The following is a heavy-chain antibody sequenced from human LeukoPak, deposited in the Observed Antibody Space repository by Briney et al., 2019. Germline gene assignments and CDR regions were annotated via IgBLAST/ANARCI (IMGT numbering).Heavy chain of an antibody. CDR1: GGSISSGDYY. J-gene: IGHJ4*02. CDR3: AREGSGGSYYFDY. Sequence: PSQTLSLTCTVSGGSISSGDYYWSWIRQPPGKGPEWIGYIYYSGSTYYNPSLKSRVTISVDTSKNQFSLKMSSVTAADTAVYYCAREGSGGSYYFDYWGQGTLVTVSS. CDR2: IYYSGST. V-gene: IGHV4-30-4*01. D-gene: IGHD2-15*01.